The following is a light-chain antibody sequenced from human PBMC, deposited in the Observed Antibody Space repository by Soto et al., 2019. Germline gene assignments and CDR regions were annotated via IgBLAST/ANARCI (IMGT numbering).Light chain of an antibody. Sequence: QSVLTQAPSASGTPGQRVTISCSGSGSNIASNYVYWYQQLPGAAPKLLIFRYIQRPSGVPDRLSGSKSGTSASLAISGLRSEDEADYYCASWDDSLAGVLFGGGTKVTVL. CDR2: RYI. V-gene: IGLV1-47*01. CDR1: GSNIASNY. J-gene: IGLJ2*01. CDR3: ASWDDSLAGVL.